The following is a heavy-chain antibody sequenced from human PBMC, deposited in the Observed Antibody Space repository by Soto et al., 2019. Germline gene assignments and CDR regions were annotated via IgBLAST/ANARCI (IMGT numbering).Heavy chain of an antibody. V-gene: IGHV4-4*07. CDR2: IYTSGST. J-gene: IGHJ4*02. CDR3: ARDYYDSSGYLSWDY. CDR1: GGSISSYY. D-gene: IGHD3-22*01. Sequence: SETLSLTCTVSGGSISSYYWSWIRQPAGKGLEWIGRIYTSGSTNYNPSLKSRVTMSVDTSKNQFSLKLSSVTAADTTVYYCARDYYDSSGYLSWDYWGQGTLVTSPQ.